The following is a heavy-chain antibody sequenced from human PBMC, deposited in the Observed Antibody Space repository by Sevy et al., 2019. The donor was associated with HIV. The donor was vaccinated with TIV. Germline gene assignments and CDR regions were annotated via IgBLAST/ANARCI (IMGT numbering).Heavy chain of an antibody. CDR2: ISSSSSYI. CDR3: ARDRNNWNHDAFDI. CDR1: GFTFSSYS. D-gene: IGHD1-20*01. V-gene: IGHV3-21*01. Sequence: GGSLRLSCAASGFTFSSYSMIWVRQAPGKGLEWVSSISSSSSYIYYADSVKGRFTISRDNAKNSLYLQMNSLRAEDTAVYYCARDRNNWNHDAFDIWGQGTMVTVSS. J-gene: IGHJ3*02.